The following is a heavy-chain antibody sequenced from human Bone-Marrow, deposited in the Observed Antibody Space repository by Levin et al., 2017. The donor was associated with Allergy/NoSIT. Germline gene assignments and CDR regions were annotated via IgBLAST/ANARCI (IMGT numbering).Heavy chain of an antibody. CDR1: GGTLSNYG. V-gene: IGHV1-69*13. J-gene: IGHJ2*01. CDR2: IIPLFDTR. Sequence: GASVKVSCKASGGTLSNYGISWVRQAPGQGLEWMGGIIPLFDTRNYAPKFQGRVTITADESTGTAYMELSSLRSEDTAVYYCARLYDKNNHHFTTWYFDLWGPGTLVTVSS. CDR3: ARLYDKNNHHFTTWYFDL. D-gene: IGHD3-22*01.